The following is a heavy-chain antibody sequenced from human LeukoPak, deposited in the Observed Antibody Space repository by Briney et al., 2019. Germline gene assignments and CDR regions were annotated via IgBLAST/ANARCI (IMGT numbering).Heavy chain of an antibody. CDR2: INPNSGGT. CDR1: GYTFTGYY. V-gene: IGHV1-2*02. Sequence: GASVKVSCKASGYTFTGYYMHWVRQAPGQGLEWMGWINPNSGGTNYAQKFQGRVTMTRDTSISTAYMELRSLRSDDTAVYYCARDLWDTAIGKNYYYYYMDVWGKGTTVTVSS. CDR3: ARDLWDTAIGKNYYYYYMDV. D-gene: IGHD5-18*01. J-gene: IGHJ6*03.